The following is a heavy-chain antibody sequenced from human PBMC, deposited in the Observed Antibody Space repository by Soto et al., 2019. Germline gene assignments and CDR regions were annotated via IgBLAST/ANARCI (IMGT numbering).Heavy chain of an antibody. J-gene: IGHJ6*02. CDR1: GFTFSSYA. D-gene: IGHD2-2*01. Sequence: EVQLLESGGGLVQPGGSLRLSCAASGFTFSSYAMSWVRQAPGKGLEWVSAISGSGGSTYYADSVKGRFTITRDNSKTTRDLQMNSLRAEDTAVYYCAKVGFCGSSTSCPYYYYGMDVWGQGTTVTVSS. CDR2: ISGSGGST. CDR3: AKVGFCGSSTSCPYYYYGMDV. V-gene: IGHV3-23*01.